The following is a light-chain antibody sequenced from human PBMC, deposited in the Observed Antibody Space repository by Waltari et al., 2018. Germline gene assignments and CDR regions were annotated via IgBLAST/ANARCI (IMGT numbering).Light chain of an antibody. Sequence: DIQMTQSPSSLSASVGDTVTITCQASQGIGYNLHWYQQKPGKAPKLLIFRASSLQSWIPSRFSGSGSGTDFTLTISSLQPEDFATYYCHQGNSYPLTFGGGTKVEIK. CDR2: RAS. CDR3: HQGNSYPLT. V-gene: IGKV1-16*01. J-gene: IGKJ4*01. CDR1: QGIGYN.